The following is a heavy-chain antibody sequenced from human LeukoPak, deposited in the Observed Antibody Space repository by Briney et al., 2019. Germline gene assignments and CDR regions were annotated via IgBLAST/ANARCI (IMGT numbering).Heavy chain of an antibody. CDR2: ISWDGGST. J-gene: IGHJ4*02. Sequence: GGSLRLSCAASGFTFDDYTMHWVRQAPGKGLEWVSLISWDGGSTYYADSVEGRFTISRDNSKNSLYLQMNSLRTEDAALYYCAKAGNIAARPAPFDYWGQGTLVTVSS. CDR1: GFTFDDYT. D-gene: IGHD6-6*01. CDR3: AKAGNIAARPAPFDY. V-gene: IGHV3-43*01.